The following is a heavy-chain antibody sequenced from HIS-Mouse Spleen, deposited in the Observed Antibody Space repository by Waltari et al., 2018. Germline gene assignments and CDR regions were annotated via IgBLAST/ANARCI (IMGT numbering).Heavy chain of an antibody. CDR3: AREIPYSSSWYDWYFDL. Sequence: QLQLQESGPGLVKPSETLPLTCTVSGGPIRGCSSSWGWIRHPPGKGLEWIGSIYYSGSTYYNPSLKSRVTISVDTSKNQFSLKLSSVTAADTAVYYCAREIPYSSSWYDWYFDLWGRGTLVTVSS. CDR1: GGPIRGCSSS. J-gene: IGHJ2*01. D-gene: IGHD6-13*01. CDR2: IYYSGST. V-gene: IGHV4-39*07.